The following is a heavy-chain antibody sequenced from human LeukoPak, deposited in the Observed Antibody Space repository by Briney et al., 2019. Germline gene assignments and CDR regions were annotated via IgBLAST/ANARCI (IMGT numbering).Heavy chain of an antibody. CDR2: INSDGSST. CDR3: AKAPVTTCRGAYCYPFDY. Sequence: GGSLRLSCAASGFTFSSYWMHWVRQAPGKGLVWVSRINSDGSSTSYADSVKGRFTISRDNAKNTLYLQMNSLRAEDAAVYYCAKAPVTTCRGAYCYPFDYWGQGTLVTVSS. CDR1: GFTFSSYW. V-gene: IGHV3-74*01. J-gene: IGHJ4*02. D-gene: IGHD2-21*01.